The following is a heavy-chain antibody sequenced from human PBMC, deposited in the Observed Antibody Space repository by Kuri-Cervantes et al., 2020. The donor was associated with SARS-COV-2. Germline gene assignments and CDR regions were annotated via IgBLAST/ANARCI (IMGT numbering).Heavy chain of an antibody. CDR1: GFTFSRYE. V-gene: IGHV3-23*01. Sequence: ASLKISCAASGFTFSRYEMNWVRQAPGKGLQWVSCISGSGDNTYYADSVKGRFTTSRDNSKNTLYLQMNSLGAEDTAMYYCANLGWGAAPPEYWGQGTLVTVSS. D-gene: IGHD6-6*01. CDR2: ISGSGDNT. CDR3: ANLGWGAAPPEY. J-gene: IGHJ4*02.